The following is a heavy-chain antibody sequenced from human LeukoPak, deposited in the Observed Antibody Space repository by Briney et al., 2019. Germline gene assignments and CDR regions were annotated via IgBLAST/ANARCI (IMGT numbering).Heavy chain of an antibody. CDR3: ARHDGYNPTYYFDY. CDR2: IYYSGST. D-gene: IGHD5-24*01. J-gene: IGHJ4*02. CDR1: GGSISSYY. V-gene: IGHV4-59*08. Sequence: SETLSLTCTVSGGSISSYYWSWIRQPPGKGLEWIGYIYYSGSTNYNPSLKSRVTISVDTSKNQFSLKLSSVTAADTAVYYCARHDGYNPTYYFDYWGQGTLVTVSS.